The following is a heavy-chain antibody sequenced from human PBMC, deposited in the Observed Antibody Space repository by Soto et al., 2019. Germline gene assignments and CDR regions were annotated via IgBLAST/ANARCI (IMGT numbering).Heavy chain of an antibody. D-gene: IGHD3-10*01. CDR1: GGSISSYY. J-gene: IGHJ5*02. V-gene: IGHV4-59*01. Sequence: SETLSLTCTVSGGSISSYYWSWIRQPPGKGLEWIGYIYYSGSTNYNPSLKSRVTISVDTSKNQFSLKLSSVTTADTAVYYCARDASGYYGSGSWWWFDPWGQG. CDR2: IYYSGST. CDR3: ARDASGYYGSGSWWWFDP.